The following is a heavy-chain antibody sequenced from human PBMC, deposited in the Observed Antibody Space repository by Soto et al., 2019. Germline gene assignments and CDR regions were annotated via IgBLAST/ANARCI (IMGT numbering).Heavy chain of an antibody. CDR1: GSTFTSYD. CDR2: MNPNSGDT. CDR3: ARDMGFGLSDY. V-gene: IGHV1-8*01. Sequence: ASVKVSCKASGSTFTSYDINWVRQATGQGLEYLGWMNPNSGDTAYVQKFQGRVTITRDTSASTAYMELSSLRSEDTAVYYCARDMGFGLSDYWGQGTLVTVSS. D-gene: IGHD3-10*01. J-gene: IGHJ4*02.